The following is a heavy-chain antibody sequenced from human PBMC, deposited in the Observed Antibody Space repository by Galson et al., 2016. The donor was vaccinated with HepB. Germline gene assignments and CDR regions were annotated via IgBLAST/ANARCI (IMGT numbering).Heavy chain of an antibody. CDR1: GFTFSTYW. CDR3: TRGALEPFDY. J-gene: IGHJ4*02. Sequence: SLRLSCAASGFTFSTYWMHWVRQAPGKGLVWVSCINPDASTTTYADSVKGRFAISRDNAKNTLYLQMNSLRGEDTAVYFCTRGALEPFDYWGQGIPVTVSS. D-gene: IGHD1-1*01. V-gene: IGHV3-74*01. CDR2: INPDASTT.